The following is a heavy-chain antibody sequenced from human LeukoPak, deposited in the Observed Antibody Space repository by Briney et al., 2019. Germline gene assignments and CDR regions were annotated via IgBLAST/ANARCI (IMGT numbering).Heavy chain of an antibody. CDR3: ARLGASAAMRWALNY. Sequence: GASVKVSCKASGYTFTSYYMHWVRQAPGQGLEWMGISNPSGGSTSYAQKFQGRVTITRDTSASTAYMELSSLRSEDTAVYYCARLGASAAMRWALNYWGQGTLVTVSS. V-gene: IGHV1-46*01. J-gene: IGHJ4*02. D-gene: IGHD2-2*01. CDR1: GYTFTSYY. CDR2: SNPSGGST.